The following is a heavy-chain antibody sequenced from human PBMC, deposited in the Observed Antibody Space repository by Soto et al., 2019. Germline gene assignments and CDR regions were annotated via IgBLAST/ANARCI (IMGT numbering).Heavy chain of an antibody. Sequence: QVQLVQSGAEVKKPGSSVKVSCKASGGTLSNYSISWVRQAPGQGLEWMGGIIPVFGTPNYAQKFQGRVTITADESTTTVYMEVSSLTSEDTAVYYCGRGDATKIVVTTYYGMDVWGQGTTVTVSS. CDR3: GRGDATKIVVTTYYGMDV. CDR2: IIPVFGTP. CDR1: GGTLSNYS. V-gene: IGHV1-69*12. J-gene: IGHJ6*02. D-gene: IGHD3-22*01.